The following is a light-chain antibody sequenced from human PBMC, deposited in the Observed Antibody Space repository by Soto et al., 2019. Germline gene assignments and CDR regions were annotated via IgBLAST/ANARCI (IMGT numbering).Light chain of an antibody. V-gene: IGKV3-20*01. CDR1: QSVRSNY. J-gene: IGKJ1*01. CDR2: AAF. CDR3: PQYGYSRCT. Sequence: ELVLTQSPGTLSLSPGEIATLSCRASQSVRSNYLAWYQHKPGQAPRLLIYAAFSKAPGIPDRFSGSGSGTYFTLTIDSLEPDDIAVYYCPQYGYSRCTFGQGTKVEIK.